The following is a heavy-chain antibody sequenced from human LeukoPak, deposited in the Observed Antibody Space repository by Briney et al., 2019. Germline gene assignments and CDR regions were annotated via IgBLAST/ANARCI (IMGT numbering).Heavy chain of an antibody. V-gene: IGHV1-24*01. CDR3: AXDRGYCSGGSCSNWXDP. CDR1: GYTLTELS. CDR2: FDPEDGET. J-gene: IGHJ5*02. Sequence: ASVKVSCKVSGYTLTELSMHWVRQAPGKGLEWMGGFDPEDGETIYAQKFQGRVTMTEDTSTDTAYMELSSLRSEDTAVYYCAXDRGYCSGGSCSNWXDPXGQXXXXTV. D-gene: IGHD2-15*01.